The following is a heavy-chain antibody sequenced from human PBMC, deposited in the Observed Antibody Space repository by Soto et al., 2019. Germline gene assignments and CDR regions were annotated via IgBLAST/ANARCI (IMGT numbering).Heavy chain of an antibody. J-gene: IGHJ4*02. V-gene: IGHV4-59*01. CDR3: ARGGPGYGDRIFEY. CDR2: IYYRGST. Sequence: QVQLQESGPGLVKPSETLSLTCTVSGGSIGSYYWSWIRQPPGKGLEWIGFIYYRGSTNYNPSLTRRVTISVDTSKNQFFLKRTSVTPADTAVYYCARGGPGYGDRIFEYWGQGTLVTVSS. CDR1: GGSIGSYY. D-gene: IGHD4-17*01.